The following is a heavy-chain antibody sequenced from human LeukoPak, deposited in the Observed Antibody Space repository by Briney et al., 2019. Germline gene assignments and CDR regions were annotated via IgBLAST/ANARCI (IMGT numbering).Heavy chain of an antibody. J-gene: IGHJ5*02. CDR1: GGSFSGYY. CDR2: INHSGST. V-gene: IGHV4-34*01. D-gene: IGHD4-23*01. CDR3: ARGTTAVTLVYCWFDP. Sequence: SETLSLTCAVYGGSFSGYYWSWIRQPPGKGLEWIGEINHSGSTNYNPSLKSRVTISVDTSKNQCSLKLSSVTAADTAVYYCARGTTAVTLVYCWFDPWGQGTLVTVSS.